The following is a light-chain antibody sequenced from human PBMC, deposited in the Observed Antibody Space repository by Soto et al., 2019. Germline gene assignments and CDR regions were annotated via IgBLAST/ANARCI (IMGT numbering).Light chain of an antibody. Sequence: EIVLTQSPATLSLSPGERATLSCRASQSVSSYLAWYQQKPGQAPRLLIYDASNRATGIPARFSGSGSGTDFTLTISSLEPEDFAVYYCQQRRNWPLTFAPGTKVDIK. J-gene: IGKJ3*01. CDR3: QQRRNWPLT. CDR1: QSVSSY. CDR2: DAS. V-gene: IGKV3-11*01.